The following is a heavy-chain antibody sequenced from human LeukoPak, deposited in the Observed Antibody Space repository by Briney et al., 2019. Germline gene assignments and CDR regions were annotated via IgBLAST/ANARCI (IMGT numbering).Heavy chain of an antibody. V-gene: IGHV1-18*01. CDR3: ARDSNPRSHYYGSGSYPY. CDR1: GYTFTNYG. Sequence: ASVKVSCKASGYTFTNYGVTWVRQAPGQGLEWMGWISTYNGNTNYAQKLQGRVTMTTDTSTSTAYMELRSLRSDDTAVYYCARDSNPRSHYYGSGSYPYWGQGTLVTVSS. J-gene: IGHJ4*02. CDR2: ISTYNGNT. D-gene: IGHD3-10*01.